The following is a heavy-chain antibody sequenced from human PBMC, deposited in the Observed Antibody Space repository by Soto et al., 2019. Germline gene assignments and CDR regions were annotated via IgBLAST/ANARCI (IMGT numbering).Heavy chain of an antibody. CDR1: GFTFSTYD. J-gene: IGHJ3*02. D-gene: IGHD3-22*01. CDR3: ATHAKDYYDSSNTGAFDI. Sequence: QSGGSLRLSCAASGFTFSTYDMSWVRQAPGKGLEWVSGITGSGGRTYFADSVKGRFTISRDNSKNTLYLQINSLRAEDTAVYYCATHAKDYYDSSNTGAFDIWGQGTMVTVSS. CDR2: ITGSGGRT. V-gene: IGHV3-23*01.